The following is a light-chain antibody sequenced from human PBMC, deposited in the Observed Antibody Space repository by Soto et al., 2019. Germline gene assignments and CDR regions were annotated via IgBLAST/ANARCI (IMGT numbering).Light chain of an antibody. J-gene: IGKJ1*01. V-gene: IGKV1-39*01. CDR1: QSISSS. CDR2: AAS. Sequence: DIQMTQSPSALSAAVVDRVTITCRSSQSISSSLNWYQQRPGKPPKLLIFAASTLHTGVPSSFSGSGSGTDFTLTISSLEPEDFATYFCQQYKSYAPTFGQGTKVDIK. CDR3: QQYKSYAPT.